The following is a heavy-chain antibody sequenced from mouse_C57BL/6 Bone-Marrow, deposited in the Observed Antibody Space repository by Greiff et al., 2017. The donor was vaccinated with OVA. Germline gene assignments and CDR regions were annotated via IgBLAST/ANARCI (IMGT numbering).Heavy chain of an antibody. J-gene: IGHJ3*01. CDR3: ATYGYSAWFAY. D-gene: IGHD2-2*01. CDR1: GYTFTSYW. V-gene: IGHV1-52*01. Sequence: VQLQQPGAELVRPGSSVKLSCKASGYTFTSYWMHWVKQRPIQGLEWIGNIDPSDSETHYNQQFKDKATLTVDTSSSSAYMQLSRLTAEDSAVYYCATYGYSAWFAYWGKGTLVTVSA. CDR2: IDPSDSET.